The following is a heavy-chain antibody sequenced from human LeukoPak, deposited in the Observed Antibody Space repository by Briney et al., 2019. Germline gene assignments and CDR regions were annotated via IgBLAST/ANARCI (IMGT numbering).Heavy chain of an antibody. CDR2: ISYAGSIK. Sequence: GGSRRLSCAASGFTFSSYGMHSVRQAPGKGLEWVAVISYAGSIKYYADSVKGRFTVSRDNSENTLYLQMNSLRAEDTAVYYCGKVIHESGSYFHRPSFDYWGQGTLVTVSS. CDR1: GFTFSSYG. V-gene: IGHV3-30*18. J-gene: IGHJ4*02. CDR3: GKVIHESGSYFHRPSFDY. D-gene: IGHD3-10*01.